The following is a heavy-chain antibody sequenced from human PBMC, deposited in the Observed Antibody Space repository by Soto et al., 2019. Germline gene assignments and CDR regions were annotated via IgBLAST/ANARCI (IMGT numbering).Heavy chain of an antibody. CDR1: GGTFGSYA. CDR2: IIPIPGTA. V-gene: IGHV1-69*13. CDR3: ARSQGSSTSLEIYYYYYYGMDV. D-gene: IGHD2-2*01. J-gene: IGHJ6*02. Sequence: SVKVSCKASGGTFGSYAISWVRQAPGQGLEWMGGIIPIPGTANYAQKFQGRVTIAADESTSTAYMDLSSLRSEDTAVYYCARSQGSSTSLEIYYYYYYGMDVWGQGTTVTVSS.